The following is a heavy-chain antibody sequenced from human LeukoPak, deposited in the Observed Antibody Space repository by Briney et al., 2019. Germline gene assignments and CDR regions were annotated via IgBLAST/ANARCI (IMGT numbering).Heavy chain of an antibody. CDR2: MYNRGST. CDR3: ARAEKAVTGTLDY. V-gene: IGHV4-59*01. Sequence: PSETLSLTCTVSGDSISNYYWSWIRQSPGKKLEWIGYMYNRGSTIYNPSLKSRVTISTDTSKNQFSLRLTSVTAADTAVYYCARAEKAVTGTLDYWGQGTLMTVSS. D-gene: IGHD6-19*01. J-gene: IGHJ4*02. CDR1: GDSISNYY.